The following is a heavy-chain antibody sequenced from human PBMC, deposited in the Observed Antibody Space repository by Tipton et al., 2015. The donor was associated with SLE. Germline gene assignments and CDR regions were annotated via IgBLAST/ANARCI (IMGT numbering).Heavy chain of an antibody. D-gene: IGHD1-26*01. V-gene: IGHV4-61*09. CDR2: IDSSGNT. Sequence: TLSLTCSVSGASMNSGSYSWHWIRQPAGKALQWLGHIDSSGNTYYNPSLRSRVSISVDVSRNQFSLTLNSVTAADTATYSCARETGTYYSTWVDSWGQGTLVTVSS. J-gene: IGHJ5*01. CDR3: ARETGTYYSTWVDS. CDR1: GASMNSGSYS.